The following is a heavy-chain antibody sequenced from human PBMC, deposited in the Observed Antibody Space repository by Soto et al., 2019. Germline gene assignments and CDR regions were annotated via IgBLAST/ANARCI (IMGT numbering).Heavy chain of an antibody. D-gene: IGHD6-13*01. CDR2: IYHSGST. CDR1: GGSVSSRSYF. CDR3: ARQPLRYSSSWYDGEFEY. Sequence: SETLSLTCAVSGGSVSSRSYFWGWIRQPPGKGLEWIGSIYHSGSTYYNPSLKSRLTISVDTSKNQFSLKVNSVTAADTGVYYCARQPLRYSSSWYDGEFEYWGQGILVTVSS. V-gene: IGHV4-39*01. J-gene: IGHJ4*02.